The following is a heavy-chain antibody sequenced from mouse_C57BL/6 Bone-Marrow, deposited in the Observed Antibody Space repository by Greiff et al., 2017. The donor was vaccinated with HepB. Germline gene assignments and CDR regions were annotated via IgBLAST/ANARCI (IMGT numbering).Heavy chain of an antibody. CDR2: IYPRSGNT. V-gene: IGHV1-81*01. Sequence: QVQLQQSGAELARPGASVKLSCKASGYTFTSYGISWVKQRTGQGLEWIGEIYPRSGNTYYNEKFKGKATLTADKSSSTAYMELRSLTSEDSAVYFCVPPAASPPFAYWGQGTLVTVSA. J-gene: IGHJ3*01. CDR1: GYTFTSYG. CDR3: VPPAASPPFAY.